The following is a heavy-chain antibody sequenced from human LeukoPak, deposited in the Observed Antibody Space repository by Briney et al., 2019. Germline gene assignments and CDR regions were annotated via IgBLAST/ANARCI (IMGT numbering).Heavy chain of an antibody. CDR1: GGSFSGYY. CDR3: ASDTLKYYYDSSGYYDGLFDY. V-gene: IGHV4-34*01. CDR2: INHSGST. D-gene: IGHD3-22*01. J-gene: IGHJ4*02. Sequence: SETLSLTCAVYGGSFSGYYWSWIRQPPGKGLEWIGEINHSGSTNYNPSLKSRVTISVDTSKNQFSLKLSSVTAADTAVYYCASDTLKYYYDSSGYYDGLFDYWGQGTLVTVSS.